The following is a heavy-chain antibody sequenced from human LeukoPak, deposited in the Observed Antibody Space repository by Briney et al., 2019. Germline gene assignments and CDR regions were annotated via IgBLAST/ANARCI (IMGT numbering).Heavy chain of an antibody. Sequence: ASVKVSCKASGYTFTSYGISWVRQAPGQGLEWMGWINPNSGGTNYAQKFQGRVTMTRDTSISTAYMELSGLRSDDTAVFFCATAAGSWDFDYWGQGTLVTVSS. V-gene: IGHV1-2*02. CDR1: GYTFTSYG. D-gene: IGHD6-13*01. CDR3: ATAAGSWDFDY. J-gene: IGHJ4*02. CDR2: INPNSGGT.